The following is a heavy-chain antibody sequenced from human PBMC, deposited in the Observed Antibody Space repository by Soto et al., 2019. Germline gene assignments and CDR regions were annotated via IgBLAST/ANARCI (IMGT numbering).Heavy chain of an antibody. CDR1: GFTFSSYA. CDR3: AKSPEQLVRFYYFDY. CDR2: ISGSGGST. D-gene: IGHD6-13*01. J-gene: IGHJ4*02. V-gene: IGHV3-23*01. Sequence: EVQLLESGGGLVQPGGSLRLSCAASGFTFSSYAMSWVRQAPGKGLEWVSAISGSGGSTYYADSVKGRFTISRDNSKNTLYLQMYSLRAEDTAVYYCAKSPEQLVRFYYFDYWGQGTLVTVSS.